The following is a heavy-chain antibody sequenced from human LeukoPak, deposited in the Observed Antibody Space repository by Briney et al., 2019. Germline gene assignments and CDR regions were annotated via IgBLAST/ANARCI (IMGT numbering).Heavy chain of an antibody. D-gene: IGHD6-19*01. CDR1: GGTFSSYA. Sequence: ASVKVSCKASGGTFSSYAISWVRQAPGQGREWMGGIIPIFGTANYAQKFQGRVTITADESTSTAYMELSSLRSEDTAVYYCASIDSSGWYWGLIYYYMDVWGKGTTVTVS. V-gene: IGHV1-69*13. J-gene: IGHJ6*03. CDR2: IIPIFGTA. CDR3: ASIDSSGWYWGLIYYYMDV.